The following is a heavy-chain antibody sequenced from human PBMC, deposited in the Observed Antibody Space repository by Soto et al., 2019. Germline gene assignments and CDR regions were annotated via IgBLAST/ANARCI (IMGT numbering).Heavy chain of an antibody. J-gene: IGHJ4*02. D-gene: IGHD3-10*01. CDR3: ARNPQNYYGSET. CDR2: IIPIFGTA. Sequence: ASVKVSCKASGGTFSSYAISWVRQAPGQGLEWMGGIIPIFGTANYAQKFQGRVTITADKSTSTAYMELSSLRSEDTAVYYCARNPQNYYGSETWGQGTLVTVSS. V-gene: IGHV1-69*06. CDR1: GGTFSSYA.